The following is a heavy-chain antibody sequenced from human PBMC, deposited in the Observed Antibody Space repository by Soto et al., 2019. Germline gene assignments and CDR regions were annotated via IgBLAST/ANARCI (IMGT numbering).Heavy chain of an antibody. V-gene: IGHV4-61*01. CDR2: IYYSGST. J-gene: IGHJ4*02. D-gene: IGHD4-17*01. CDR1: GASVSSGSYY. Sequence: LPLTCTVSGASVSSGSYYWSWIRQPPGKGLEWIGYIYYSGSTNYNPSLKSRVTISVDTSKNQFSLKLSSVTAADTAVYYCARALWVDYGDYCFDYWGQGTLVTVSS. CDR3: ARALWVDYGDYCFDY.